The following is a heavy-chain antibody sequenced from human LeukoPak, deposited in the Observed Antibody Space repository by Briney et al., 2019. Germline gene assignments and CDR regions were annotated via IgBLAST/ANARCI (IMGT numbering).Heavy chain of an antibody. CDR3: ARDPSAAAGFDY. CDR2: ISSSSSYI. J-gene: IGHJ4*02. D-gene: IGHD6-13*01. CDR1: GFTFSSYS. V-gene: IGHV3-21*01. Sequence: GGSLRLSCAASGFTFSSYSMNWVRQAPGPGLEWVSSISSSSSYIYYADSVKGRFTISRDNAKNSLYLQMNSLRAEDTVVYYCARDPSAAAGFDYWGQGTLVTVSS.